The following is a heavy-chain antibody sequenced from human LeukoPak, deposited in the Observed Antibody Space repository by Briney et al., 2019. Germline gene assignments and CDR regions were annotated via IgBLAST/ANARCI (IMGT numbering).Heavy chain of an antibody. CDR2: ISSSGSTI. CDR1: GFTFSDYY. Sequence: PGGSLRLSCAASGFTFSDYYMSWIRQAPGKGLEWVSYISSSGSTIYYADSVKGRFTISRDNAKNSLYLQMNSLRAEDTAVYYCARDKPSWLWFGELPPPTPREGMDVWGQGTTVTVSS. CDR3: ARDKPSWLWFGELPPPTPREGMDV. D-gene: IGHD3-10*01. V-gene: IGHV3-11*01. J-gene: IGHJ6*02.